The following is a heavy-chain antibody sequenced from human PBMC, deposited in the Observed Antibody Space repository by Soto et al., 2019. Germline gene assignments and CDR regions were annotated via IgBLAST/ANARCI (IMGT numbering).Heavy chain of an antibody. CDR1: GFTCSSYA. CDR2: ISGSGGST. J-gene: IGHJ5*02. CDR3: AKDRGRGGGDCSLWFWFEP. Sequence: PGGSLRRSCAASGFTCSSYAMSGGPQAPGKGLVWVSAISGSGGSTYYADSVKGRFTISRDNSKNTLYLQMNSLRAEYTAVYYCAKDRGRGGGDCSLWFWFEPWGQGTLVTVSS. D-gene: IGHD2-21*02. V-gene: IGHV3-23*01.